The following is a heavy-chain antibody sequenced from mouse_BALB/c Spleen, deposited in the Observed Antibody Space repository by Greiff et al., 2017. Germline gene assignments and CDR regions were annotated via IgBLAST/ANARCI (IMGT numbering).Heavy chain of an antibody. CDR1: GFNIKDTY. D-gene: IGHD2-4*01. CDR2: IDPANGNT. Sequence: VQLQQSGAELVRPGALVKLSCKASGFNIKDTYMHWVKQRPEQGLEWIGRIDPANGNTKYDPKFQGKATITADTSSNTAYLQLSSLTSEDTAVYYCAIYYDYDGAMDDWGQGTSVTVSS. CDR3: AIYYDYDGAMDD. V-gene: IGHV14-3*02. J-gene: IGHJ4*01.